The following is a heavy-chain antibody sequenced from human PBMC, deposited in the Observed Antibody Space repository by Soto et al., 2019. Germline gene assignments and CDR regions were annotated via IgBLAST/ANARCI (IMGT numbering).Heavy chain of an antibody. CDR1: GFSFSVYG. CDR3: AAWAEGATEVH. V-gene: IGHV3-33*01. Sequence: QVQLVESGGGVVQPGRSLRLSCETSGFSFSVYGMHWVRQAPGKGLEWVAVIWYDASKQFYAASVEGRFTISRDNSKAILYLQMNXXXAEDTAVYYCAAWAEGATEVHWGQGTLVTVSS. D-gene: IGHD2-15*01. J-gene: IGHJ4*02. CDR2: IWYDASKQ.